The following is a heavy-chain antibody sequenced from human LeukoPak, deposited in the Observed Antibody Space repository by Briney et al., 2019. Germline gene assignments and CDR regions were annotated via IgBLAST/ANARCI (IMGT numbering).Heavy chain of an antibody. CDR1: GGSFSGYY. D-gene: IGHD6-19*01. CDR3: ARSRIGAVAGSDY. Sequence: PSETLSLTCAVYGGSFSGYYWSWIRQPPGKGLEWIGEINHSGSTNYNPSLKSRVTISVDTSKNQFSLKLSSVTAADTAVYYCARSRIGAVAGSDYWGRGTLVTVSS. V-gene: IGHV4-34*01. J-gene: IGHJ4*02. CDR2: INHSGST.